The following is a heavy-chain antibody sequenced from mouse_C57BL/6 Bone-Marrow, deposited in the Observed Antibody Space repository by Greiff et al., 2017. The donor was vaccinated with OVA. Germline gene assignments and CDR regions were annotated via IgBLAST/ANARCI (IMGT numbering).Heavy chain of an antibody. CDR3: AREGAQATGY. CDR1: GYTFTDYY. V-gene: IGHV1-26*01. CDR2: INPNNGGT. D-gene: IGHD3-2*02. J-gene: IGHJ2*01. Sequence: EVQLQQSGPELVKPGASVKISCKASGYTFTDYYMNWVKQSHGKSLEWIGDINPNNGGTSYNQKFKGKATLTVDKSSSTAYMELRSLTSEDSAVYYCAREGAQATGYWGQGTTLTVSS.